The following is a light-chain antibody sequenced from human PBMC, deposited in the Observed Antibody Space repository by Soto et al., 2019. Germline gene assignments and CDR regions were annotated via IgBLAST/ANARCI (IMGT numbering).Light chain of an antibody. CDR2: DAY. Sequence: DIQMTQSPSTLSASVGDRVTITCRASQSISSWLAWYQQKPGKAPKLLIYDAYILESGVPSRFSGSGSGTEFTLTISSLQPDDFAIYYCQQYNSYSRTFGQGTKVEIK. J-gene: IGKJ4*01. CDR3: QQYNSYSRT. V-gene: IGKV1-5*01. CDR1: QSISSW.